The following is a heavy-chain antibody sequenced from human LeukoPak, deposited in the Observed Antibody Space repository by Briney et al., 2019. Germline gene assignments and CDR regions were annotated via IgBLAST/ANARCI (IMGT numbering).Heavy chain of an antibody. J-gene: IGHJ4*02. V-gene: IGHV3-21*01. CDR2: ISSSGTYK. CDR1: GFTFSSYS. Sequence: PGGSLRLSCAVSGFTFSSYSMSWVRQAPGKGLEWVSSISSSGTYKYYADSVKGRFTISRDNAKNSLYLQMNSLRAEDTAVYYCARWGGGFDYWGQGTLVTVSS. D-gene: IGHD3-16*01. CDR3: ARWGGGFDY.